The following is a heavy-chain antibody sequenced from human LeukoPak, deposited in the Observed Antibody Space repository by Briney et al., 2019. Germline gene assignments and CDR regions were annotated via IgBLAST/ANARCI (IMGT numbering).Heavy chain of an antibody. CDR1: GFTFSSYS. Sequence: GGSLRLSCAASGFTFSSYSMNWVRQAPGKGLEWVSYISSSSSTIYYADSVKGRFTISRDNSKNTLYLQMNSLRAEDTAVYYCAKPHTRGYSYGSDDYWGQGTLVTVSS. D-gene: IGHD5-18*01. CDR2: ISSSSSTI. CDR3: AKPHTRGYSYGSDDY. V-gene: IGHV3-48*01. J-gene: IGHJ4*02.